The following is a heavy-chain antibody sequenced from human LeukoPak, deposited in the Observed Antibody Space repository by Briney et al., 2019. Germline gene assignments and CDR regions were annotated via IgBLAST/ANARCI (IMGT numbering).Heavy chain of an antibody. Sequence: ASVKVSCKASGYTLTGYYMHWVRQAPGQGLEWMGWINPNSGGTNYAQKFQGRVTMTRDTSISTAYMELSRLRSDDTAVYYCARDGRTTVTTSIPDDWGQGTLVTVSS. CDR3: ARDGRTTVTTSIPDD. J-gene: IGHJ4*02. CDR2: INPNSGGT. V-gene: IGHV1-2*02. CDR1: GYTLTGYY. D-gene: IGHD4-17*01.